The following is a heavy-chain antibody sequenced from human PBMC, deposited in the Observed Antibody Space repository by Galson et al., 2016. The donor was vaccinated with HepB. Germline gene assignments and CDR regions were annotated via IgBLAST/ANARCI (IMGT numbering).Heavy chain of an antibody. V-gene: IGHV4-59*01. Sequence: ETLSLTCTVSGGFIRSYYWRWIRQSPGKGLEWIGYIYYSGSANYNPSLMSRVTISVDSSKNQFSLKLSSVTAADTAVYFCARGASSSSYGSRWFDPWGQGILVTVSS. D-gene: IGHD6-6*01. CDR3: ARGASSSSYGSRWFDP. CDR2: IYYSGSA. J-gene: IGHJ5*02. CDR1: GGFIRSYY.